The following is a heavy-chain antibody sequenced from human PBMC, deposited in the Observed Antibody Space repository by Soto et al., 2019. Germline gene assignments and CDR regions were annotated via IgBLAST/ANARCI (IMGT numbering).Heavy chain of an antibody. V-gene: IGHV3-48*02. CDR3: ARGVLAAAGKNKSPFDY. CDR2: ISSSSSTI. CDR1: GFTCSSYS. D-gene: IGHD6-13*01. J-gene: IGHJ4*02. Sequence: PGGSLRLSRAASGFTCSSYSMNWVRQAPGKGLEWVSYISSSSSTIYYADSVKGRFTISRDNAKNSLYLQMNSLRDEDTAVYYCARGVLAAAGKNKSPFDYWGQGTLVTVSS.